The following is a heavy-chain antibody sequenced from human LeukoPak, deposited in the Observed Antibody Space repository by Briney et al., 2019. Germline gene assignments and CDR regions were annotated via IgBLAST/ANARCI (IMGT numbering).Heavy chain of an antibody. CDR2: IIPIFGTA. D-gene: IGHD3-22*01. CDR3: AKDPYDSSGYTFDY. CDR1: GGTFSSYA. V-gene: IGHV1-69*05. J-gene: IGHJ4*02. Sequence: ASVKVSCKASGGTFSSYAISWVRQAPGQGLEWMGGIIPIFGTANYAQKFQGRVTITTDESTSTAYMELSSLRSEDTAVYYCAKDPYDSSGYTFDYWGQGTLVTVSS.